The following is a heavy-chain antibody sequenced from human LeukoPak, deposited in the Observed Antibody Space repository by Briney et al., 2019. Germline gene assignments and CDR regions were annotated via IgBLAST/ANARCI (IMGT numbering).Heavy chain of an antibody. CDR2: IYPDDSDA. V-gene: IGHV5-51*01. CDR3: ARREKDSYGRAY. D-gene: IGHD5-18*01. J-gene: IGHJ4*02. CDR1: GYSFSNYW. Sequence: GESLKISCKGSGYSFSNYWIGWVRQMPGKGLEWMGVIYPDDSDARYSPPFQGQVIISADKSVTTAYLQWSSLKASDTAMYYCARREKDSYGRAYWGQGTLVTVSS.